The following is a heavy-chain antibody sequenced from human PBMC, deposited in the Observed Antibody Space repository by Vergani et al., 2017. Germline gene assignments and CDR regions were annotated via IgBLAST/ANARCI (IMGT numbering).Heavy chain of an antibody. Sequence: EVQLVESGGGLVQPGRSLRLSCAASGFTFADYAMHWVRQAPGKGLEWVSGISWNSGSIGYADSVKGRFTISRDNAKNSLYLQMNSLRAEDTALYYCAKDRSGFGDYFDYWGQGTLVTVSS. V-gene: IGHV3-9*01. J-gene: IGHJ4*02. D-gene: IGHD3-3*01. CDR3: AKDRSGFGDYFDY. CDR2: ISWNSGSI. CDR1: GFTFADYA.